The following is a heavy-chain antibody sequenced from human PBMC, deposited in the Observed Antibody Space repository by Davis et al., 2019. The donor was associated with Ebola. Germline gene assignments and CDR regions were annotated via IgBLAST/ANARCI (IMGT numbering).Heavy chain of an antibody. Sequence: GESLKISCAASGFTFSSYAMSWVRQAPGKGLEWVSSITGSGGSRYHADSVKGRFTISRDNSKNTLYLQMNGLRVEDTAIYYCAKDTSNIWFDVWGQGTMVTVSS. D-gene: IGHD1-26*01. CDR3: AKDTSNIWFDV. CDR2: ITGSGGSR. J-gene: IGHJ3*01. V-gene: IGHV3-23*01. CDR1: GFTFSSYA.